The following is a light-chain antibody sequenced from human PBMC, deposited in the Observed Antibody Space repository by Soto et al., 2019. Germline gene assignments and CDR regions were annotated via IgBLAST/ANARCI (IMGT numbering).Light chain of an antibody. J-gene: IGKJ1*01. CDR1: QSVSTS. V-gene: IGKV3-11*01. CDR3: QQRSNWPPWT. CDR2: DAS. Sequence: EVVLTQSPATLSLSPGERATLSCRASQSVSTSLVWYQHKPGQAPRLVIYDASYRATGFPARFSGSGSGTDFNLTISSLEPEDFAVYYCQQRSNWPPWTFGQGTRVEIK.